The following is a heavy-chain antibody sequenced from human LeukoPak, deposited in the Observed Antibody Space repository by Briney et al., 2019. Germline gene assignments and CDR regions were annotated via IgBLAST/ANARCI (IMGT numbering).Heavy chain of an antibody. J-gene: IGHJ4*02. CDR1: GFSFPSFW. CDR3: ARLKDHTIDY. CDR2: IYPGDSDT. V-gene: IGHV5-51*01. Sequence: GESLKICCKGSGFSFPSFWIAWVRQMPGKGLEWMGIIYPGDSDTRYSPSFQGLVTISADKSISTAYLQWNSLMASDTAMYYCARLKDHTIDYWGQGTLVTVSS. D-gene: IGHD1-14*01.